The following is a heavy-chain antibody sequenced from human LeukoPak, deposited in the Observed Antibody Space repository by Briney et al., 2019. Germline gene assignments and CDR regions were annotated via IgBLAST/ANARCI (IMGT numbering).Heavy chain of an antibody. CDR1: GYTFTSYG. D-gene: IGHD6-13*01. V-gene: IGHV1-18*01. Sequence: GASVKVSCKASGYTFTSYGISWVRQAPGQGLEWMGWISAYNGNTNYAQKLQGRVTMTTDTSTSTAYMELRSLRSDDTAVYYCARDHGSSWLYYYYYMDVWGKGTTVTVSS. CDR3: ARDHGSSWLYYYYYMDV. J-gene: IGHJ6*03. CDR2: ISAYNGNT.